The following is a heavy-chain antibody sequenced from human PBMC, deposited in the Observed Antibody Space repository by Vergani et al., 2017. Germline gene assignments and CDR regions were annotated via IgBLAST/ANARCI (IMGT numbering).Heavy chain of an antibody. D-gene: IGHD5-12*01. CDR3: AGDKEWLLPGLGVY. CDR2: ISAYNGNT. CDR1: GYTFTSYS. Sequence: QVQLVQSGAEVKKPGASVKVSCKASGYTFTSYSISWVRQAPGQGLEWMGWISAYNGNTTYAQKLQGRVTMTTDTSTSTAYMELRSLRSDDTAVYYCAGDKEWLLPGLGVYWGQGTLVTVSS. V-gene: IGHV1-18*01. J-gene: IGHJ4*02.